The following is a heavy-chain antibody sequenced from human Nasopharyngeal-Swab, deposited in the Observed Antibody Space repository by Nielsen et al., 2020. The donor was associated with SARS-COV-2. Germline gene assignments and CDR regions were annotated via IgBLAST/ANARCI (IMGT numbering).Heavy chain of an antibody. CDR1: GASISSYY. CDR3: ARGLTYYDFWSDPYNWFDP. J-gene: IGHJ5*02. D-gene: IGHD3-3*01. V-gene: IGHV4-34*01. Sequence: SETLSLTCTVSGASISSYYWSWIRQPPGKGLEWIGEINHSGSTNYNPSLKSRVTISVDTSKNQFSLKLSSVTAADTAVYYCARGLTYYDFWSDPYNWFDPWGQGTLVTVSS. CDR2: INHSGST.